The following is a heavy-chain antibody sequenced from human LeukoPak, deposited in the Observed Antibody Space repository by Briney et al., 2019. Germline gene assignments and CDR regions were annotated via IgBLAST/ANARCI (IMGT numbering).Heavy chain of an antibody. D-gene: IGHD1-7*01. CDR2: ISSSGSYT. CDR3: ARLDQNWNYYFDY. Sequence: PGGSLRLSCAASGFTFSDYYMSWIRQAPGKGLEWVSYISSSGSYTNYADSVKGRFTISRDNAKNSLYLQMNSLRAEDTAVYYCARLDQNWNYYFDYWGQGILVTVSS. J-gene: IGHJ4*02. V-gene: IGHV3-11*06. CDR1: GFTFSDYY.